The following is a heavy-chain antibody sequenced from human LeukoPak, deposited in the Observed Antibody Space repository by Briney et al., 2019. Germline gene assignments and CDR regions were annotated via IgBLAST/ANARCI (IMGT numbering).Heavy chain of an antibody. CDR2: INQSGST. V-gene: IGHV4-34*01. Sequence: SETLSLTCAVYGGSFSGSFWNWIRQPPVKGLEWIWEINQSGSTNYNPSLKSRVTISGDRSKNQFSLKLSYVTTEDTAVYFCARGRREGGYVRRDWFDPWGQGTLVTVSS. D-gene: IGHD5-12*01. CDR3: ARGRREGGYVRRDWFDP. J-gene: IGHJ5*02. CDR1: GGSFSGSF.